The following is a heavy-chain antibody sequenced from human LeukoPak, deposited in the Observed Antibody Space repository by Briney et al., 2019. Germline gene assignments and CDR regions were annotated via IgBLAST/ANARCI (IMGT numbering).Heavy chain of an antibody. V-gene: IGHV3-48*02. D-gene: IGHD5-18*01. CDR1: GFTFRSYS. CDR2: ISSSGSTI. Sequence: PGGSLRLSCVASGFTFRSYSMNWVRQAPGKGLEWVSYISSSGSTIYYADAVKGRFTISRDNAKNSLYLQMSSLRDEDTAVYYCATVAMEDWYFDLWGRGTLVTVPS. CDR3: ATVAMEDWYFDL. J-gene: IGHJ2*01.